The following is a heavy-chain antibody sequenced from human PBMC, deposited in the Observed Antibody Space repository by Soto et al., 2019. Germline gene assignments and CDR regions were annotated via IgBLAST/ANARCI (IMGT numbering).Heavy chain of an antibody. CDR2: IYYSGST. CDR1: GGSISNAKYY. CDR3: ARHGLTAYMAYYFDF. V-gene: IGHV4-39*01. Sequence: SETLSLTCTVSGGSISNAKYYWAWIRQPPGRGLEWIGSIYYSGSTYYSPSLKSRISLSVDTSKNQFSLTLTSVTAADTAVYYCARHGLTAYMAYYFDFWGQGTLVTVS. D-gene: IGHD3-16*01. J-gene: IGHJ4*02.